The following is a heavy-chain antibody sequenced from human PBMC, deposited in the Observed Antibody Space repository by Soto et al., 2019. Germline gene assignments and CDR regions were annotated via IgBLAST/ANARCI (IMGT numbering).Heavy chain of an antibody. CDR1: GGTFTSLS. CDR3: ARDAGAAGVYNFDMDV. J-gene: IGHJ6*02. D-gene: IGHD6-13*01. V-gene: IGHV1-69*06. CDR2: IIPMFGTV. Sequence: SVKVSCKASGGTFTSLSICLVRQAPGEGPEWMGRIIPMFGTVNYAQNFQGRVTITADTSTSTAYMELCSLRSGDTAVYYCARDAGAAGVYNFDMDVWGQGTTVTVSS.